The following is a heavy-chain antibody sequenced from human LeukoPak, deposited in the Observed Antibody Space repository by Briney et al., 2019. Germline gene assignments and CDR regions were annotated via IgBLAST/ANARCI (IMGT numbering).Heavy chain of an antibody. D-gene: IGHD2-15*01. V-gene: IGHV4-39*01. Sequence: PSETLSLTCTVSGGSIRSGSYYWAWIRQPPGRGLEWLGSIYYTGDTYYSPSFRSRVIMSVDTSKNQFSLNLSSVTAADTAVYYCARRTTYCSGGSCYYFDKWGQGALVTVSS. CDR1: GGSIRSGSYY. CDR3: ARRTTYCSGGSCYYFDK. CDR2: IYYTGDT. J-gene: IGHJ4*02.